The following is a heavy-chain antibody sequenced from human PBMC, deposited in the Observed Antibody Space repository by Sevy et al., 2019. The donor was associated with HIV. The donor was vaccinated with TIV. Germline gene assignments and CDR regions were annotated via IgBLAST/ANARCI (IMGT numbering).Heavy chain of an antibody. CDR1: GASVSSGSFF. Sequence: SETLSLTCSVSGASVSSGSFFWTWIRQAPGKGLEWIGYIYYSGSTNYNPSLKSRVTFSVDTSKNQFSLKLRSVTAADTAVYYCARDQAESSSTGGLDSWGPGTLVTVSS. CDR3: ARDQAESSSTGGLDS. J-gene: IGHJ4*02. CDR2: IYYSGST. V-gene: IGHV4-61*01. D-gene: IGHD6-6*01.